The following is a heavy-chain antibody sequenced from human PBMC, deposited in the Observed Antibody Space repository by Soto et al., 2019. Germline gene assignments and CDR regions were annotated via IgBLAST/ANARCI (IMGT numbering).Heavy chain of an antibody. CDR2: INTYTGNT. J-gene: IGHJ6*02. V-gene: IGHV1-18*01. CDR1: GYTFTNYD. D-gene: IGHD3-10*01. CDR3: ARGYYYGSGRPTPGGMDV. Sequence: ASVKVSCKASGYTFTNYDINWVRQAPGQGLEWMGWINTYTGNTNYAQKLQGRVTMTTDTSTSTAYMELRSLRSDDTAVYYCARGYYYGSGRPTPGGMDVWGQGTTVTVSS.